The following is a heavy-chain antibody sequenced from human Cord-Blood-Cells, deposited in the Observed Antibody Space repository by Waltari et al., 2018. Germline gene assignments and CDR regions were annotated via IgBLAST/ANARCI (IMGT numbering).Heavy chain of an antibody. V-gene: IGHV3-53*01. D-gene: IGHD3-3*01. CDR3: ARVGCLEWLGGAFAI. Sequence: EVQLVESGGGLIQPGGSLRLTCAASGFTGSRNYMSWVRQAPGKGLEWDSVIYSGDRTKSADSLKGRFTISSDNSKYTLYLQMNSVRSEDTAVYYCARVGCLEWLGGAFAIWGQGTMVTVSS. CDR2: IYSGDRT. J-gene: IGHJ3*02. CDR1: GFTGSRNY.